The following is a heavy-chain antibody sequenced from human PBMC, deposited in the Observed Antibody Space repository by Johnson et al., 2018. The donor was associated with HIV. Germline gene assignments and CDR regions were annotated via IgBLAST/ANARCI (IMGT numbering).Heavy chain of an antibody. Sequence: QVQLVESGGGVVQPGGSLRLSCAASGFTFSSYGMHWVRQAPGKGLEWVAFIRYDGSDKYSADSVEGRFTISRDNSKNTLYLQMNSLRPEDTAVDYCARGNTFDIWGQGTLVTVSS. CDR2: IRYDGSDK. CDR3: ARGNTFDI. CDR1: GFTFSSYG. V-gene: IGHV3-30*02. J-gene: IGHJ3*02.